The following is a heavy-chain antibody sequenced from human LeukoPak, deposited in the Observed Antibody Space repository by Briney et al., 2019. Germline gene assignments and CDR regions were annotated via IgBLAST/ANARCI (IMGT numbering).Heavy chain of an antibody. CDR3: ARDPNLYSGTYDTY. CDR2: IKQDGSER. J-gene: IGHJ4*02. Sequence: GGSLRLSCVVSGVTFSSHWMSWVRQAPGKGLEWVANIKQDGSERYYVDSAKGRFTISRDNAKNSVFLQMNSLRAEDTAVYYCARDPNLYSGTYDTYWGQGTLVTVSS. D-gene: IGHD1-26*01. CDR1: GVTFSSHW. V-gene: IGHV3-7*03.